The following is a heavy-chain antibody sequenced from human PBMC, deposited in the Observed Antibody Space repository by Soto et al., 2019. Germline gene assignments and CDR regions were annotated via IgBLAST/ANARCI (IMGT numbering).Heavy chain of an antibody. CDR2: ISSSGSTI. CDR3: ARDLAYTDYDYIWGSYRANWFDP. V-gene: IGHV3-11*01. D-gene: IGHD3-16*02. CDR1: GFTFSDYY. Sequence: GGSLRLSCAASGFTFSDYYMSWIRQAPGKGLEWVSYISSSGSTIYYADSVKGRFTISRDNAKNSLYLQMNSLRAEDTAVYYCARDLAYTDYDYIWGSYRANWFDPWGQGTLVTVSS. J-gene: IGHJ5*02.